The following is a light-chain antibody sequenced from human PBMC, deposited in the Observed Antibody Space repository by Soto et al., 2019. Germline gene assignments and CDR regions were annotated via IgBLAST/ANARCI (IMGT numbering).Light chain of an antibody. J-gene: IGKJ3*01. CDR2: DAS. CDR3: QQRSNWPPT. CDR1: QSVSRY. V-gene: IGKV3-11*01. Sequence: ESVLTQSPATLSLSPGESATLSCRASQSVSRYLAWYQQKPGQAPRLLIYDASNRATGIPARFSGSGSGTDFTLTISCLEAEDFAVYYFQQRSNWPPTFGPGNKVDI.